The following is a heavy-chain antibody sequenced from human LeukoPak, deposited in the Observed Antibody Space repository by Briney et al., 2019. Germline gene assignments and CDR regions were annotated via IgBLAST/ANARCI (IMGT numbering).Heavy chain of an antibody. Sequence: PSETLSLTCTVPGGSISSGGYYWSWIRQPPGKGLEWIGYIYHSGSTYYNPSLKSRVTISVDRSKNQFSLKLSSVTAADTAVYYCARLRGEIVGAELDYWGQGTLVTVSS. V-gene: IGHV4-30-2*01. CDR2: IYHSGST. J-gene: IGHJ4*02. CDR1: GGSISSGGYY. D-gene: IGHD1-26*01. CDR3: ARLRGEIVGAELDY.